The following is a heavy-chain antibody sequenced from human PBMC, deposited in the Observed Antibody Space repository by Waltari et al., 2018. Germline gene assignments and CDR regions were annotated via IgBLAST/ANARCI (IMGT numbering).Heavy chain of an antibody. V-gene: IGHV4-59*11. D-gene: IGHD4-17*01. Sequence: QVQLQESGPGLVKPSETLSLTCTVSGGSISSHYWSWIRQPPGKGLEWIGYIYYSGSTNYNPSLKSRVTISVDTSKNQFSLKLSSVTAADTAVYYCARNPTVTTNSWYFDLWGRGTLVTVSS. J-gene: IGHJ2*01. CDR3: ARNPTVTTNSWYFDL. CDR2: IYYSGST. CDR1: GGSISSHY.